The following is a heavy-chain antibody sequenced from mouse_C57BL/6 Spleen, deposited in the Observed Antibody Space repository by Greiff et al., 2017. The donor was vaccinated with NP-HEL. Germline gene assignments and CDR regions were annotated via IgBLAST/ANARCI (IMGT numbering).Heavy chain of an antibody. J-gene: IGHJ4*01. CDR1: GYTFTSYT. Sequence: VKLQESGAELARPGASVKMSCKASGYTFTSYTMHWVKQRPGQGLEWIGYINPSSGYTKYNQKFKDKATLTADKSSSTAYMQLSSLTSGDSAVYYCARDYGSSSYAMDDWGQGTSVTVSS. V-gene: IGHV1-4*01. D-gene: IGHD1-1*01. CDR2: INPSSGYT. CDR3: ARDYGSSSYAMDD.